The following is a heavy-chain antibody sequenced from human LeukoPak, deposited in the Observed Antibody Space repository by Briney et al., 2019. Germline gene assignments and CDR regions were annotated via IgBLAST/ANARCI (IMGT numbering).Heavy chain of an antibody. Sequence: ASVKVSCKASGYTFIAYYMFWVRQAPGQGLEWMGWINPNSGATGHAQKFQGRVTMTRDTSISTSYMEVTGLRSDDTAVYFCARDGYCRGSSCPFQHWGQGTMVTVSS. J-gene: IGHJ1*01. V-gene: IGHV1-2*02. CDR2: INPNSGAT. CDR3: ARDGYCRGSSCPFQH. CDR1: GYTFIAYY. D-gene: IGHD2-2*03.